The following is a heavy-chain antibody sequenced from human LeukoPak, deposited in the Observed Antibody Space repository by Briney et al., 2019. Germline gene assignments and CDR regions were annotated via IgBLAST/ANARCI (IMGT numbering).Heavy chain of an antibody. V-gene: IGHV6-1*01. CDR3: ARASPYYYDSSGYDPGWYYFDY. J-gene: IGHJ4*02. Sequence: SQTLSLTCTISGDSVSSNSAAWNWIRQSPSRGLEWLGRTYYRSKWYNDYAVSVKSRITISPDTSKNQFSLQLNSVTPEDTAVYYCARASPYYYDSSGYDPGWYYFDYWGQGTLVTVSS. CDR2: TYYRSKWYN. CDR1: GDSVSSNSAA. D-gene: IGHD3-22*01.